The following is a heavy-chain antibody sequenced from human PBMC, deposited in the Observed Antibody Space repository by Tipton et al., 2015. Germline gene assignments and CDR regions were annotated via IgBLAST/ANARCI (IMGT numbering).Heavy chain of an antibody. J-gene: IGHJ4*02. Sequence: PGLVKPSQTPSLTCAISGDSVSSNSAAWNWIRQSPSRGLEWLGNTYYRSKWYSDYAVSVKSRITINSDTSKNQFSLQLNSVTPEDTAVYYCARVGAGQLTSTPGGFDYWGQGTLVTVSS. CDR1: GDSVSSNSAA. CDR2: TYYRSKWYS. CDR3: ARVGAGQLTSTPGGFDY. D-gene: IGHD1-26*01. V-gene: IGHV6-1*01.